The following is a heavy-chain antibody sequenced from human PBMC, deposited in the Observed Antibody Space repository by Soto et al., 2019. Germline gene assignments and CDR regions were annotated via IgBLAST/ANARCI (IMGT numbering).Heavy chain of an antibody. Sequence: PGGSLRLSCAASGFTFSSYAMHWVRQAPGKGLEYVSAISSNGGSTYYANSVKGRFTISRDNSKNTLYLQVGSLRAEDMAVYYCARLATTVTQHAFDIWGQGTMVTVSS. V-gene: IGHV3-64*01. D-gene: IGHD4-17*01. CDR1: GFTFSSYA. J-gene: IGHJ3*02. CDR2: ISSNGGST. CDR3: ARLATTVTQHAFDI.